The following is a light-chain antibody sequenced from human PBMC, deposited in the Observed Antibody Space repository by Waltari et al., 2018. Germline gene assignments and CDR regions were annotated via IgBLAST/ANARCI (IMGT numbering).Light chain of an antibody. CDR3: QQYNSYPPT. CDR2: EAS. CDR1: QSISNW. V-gene: IGKV1-5*03. J-gene: IGKJ4*01. Sequence: DIQMAPSPSTLSASVGDRVTLTCRASQSISNWLAWYQQKPGKAPKVLIYEASNLKSGVPSRFSGSGSGTEFTLTIINLQPDDFGIYYCQQYNSYPPTFGGGTKVEIK.